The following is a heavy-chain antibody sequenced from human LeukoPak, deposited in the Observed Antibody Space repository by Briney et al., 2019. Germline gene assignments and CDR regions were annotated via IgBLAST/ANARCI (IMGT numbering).Heavy chain of an antibody. J-gene: IGHJ4*02. Sequence: GGSLRLSCAGSGFTFSNYAMNWVRQAPGKGLEWVSVISGSGGSTNYADSVKGRFTISRDNSKNTLYLQMNGLRAEDTAVYYCAKELEMTTISDYFDYWGQGTLVTVSS. CDR2: ISGSGGST. D-gene: IGHD5-24*01. CDR1: GFTFSNYA. CDR3: AKELEMTTISDYFDY. V-gene: IGHV3-23*01.